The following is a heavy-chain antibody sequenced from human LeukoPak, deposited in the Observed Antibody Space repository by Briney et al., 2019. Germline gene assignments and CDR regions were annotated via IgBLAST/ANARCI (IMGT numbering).Heavy chain of an antibody. CDR3: ATGQHCAGDCFDH. CDR1: GLTFNNYV. J-gene: IGHJ4*02. Sequence: GGSLRLSCAASGLTFNNYVMTWVRQAPGEGLEWVSVISGSGDNTYSADSVKGRFTISRDNSKNTLYLQMNSLRAEDTALYYCATGQHCAGDCFDHWGQGALVTVSS. CDR2: ISGSGDNT. D-gene: IGHD2-21*01. V-gene: IGHV3-23*01.